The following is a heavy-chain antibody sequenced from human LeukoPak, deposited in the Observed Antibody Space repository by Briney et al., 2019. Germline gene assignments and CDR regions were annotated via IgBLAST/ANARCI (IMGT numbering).Heavy chain of an antibody. CDR1: GGSNSSGSYY. CDR3: ARALYQPATSYYYYYYMDV. Sequence: PSETLSLTCTVSGGSNSSGSYYWSWIRQPAGKGLEWIGRIYTSGSTNYNPSLKSRVTISVDTSKNQFSLKLSSVTAADTAVYYCARALYQPATSYYYYYYMDVWGKGTTVTVSS. V-gene: IGHV4-61*02. J-gene: IGHJ6*03. CDR2: IYTSGST. D-gene: IGHD2-2*01.